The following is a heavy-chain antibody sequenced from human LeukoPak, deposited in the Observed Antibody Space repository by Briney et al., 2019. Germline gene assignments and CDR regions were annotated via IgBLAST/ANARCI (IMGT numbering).Heavy chain of an antibody. CDR3: AKDHYYDSMGGFDY. D-gene: IGHD3-22*01. Sequence: GGSLRLSCAASGFTFSSYAMSWVRQAPGKGLEWASAISGSGGSTYYADSVKGRFTISRDNSKNTLYLQMNSLRAEDTAVYYCAKDHYYDSMGGFDYWGQGTLVTVSS. CDR1: GFTFSSYA. CDR2: ISGSGGST. V-gene: IGHV3-23*01. J-gene: IGHJ4*02.